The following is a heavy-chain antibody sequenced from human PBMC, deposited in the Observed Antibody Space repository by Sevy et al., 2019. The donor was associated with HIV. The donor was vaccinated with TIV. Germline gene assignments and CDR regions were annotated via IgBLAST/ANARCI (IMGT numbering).Heavy chain of an antibody. J-gene: IGHJ5*02. Sequence: GGCLRLSCAASGFTFSDYYMSWIRQAPGKGLEWVSYISSSSSYTKYADSVKGRFTISRDNAKNSLYLQMNSLRAEDEDVYYCARDSSSFLRRGNWFDPWGQGTLVTVSS. CDR1: GFTFSDYY. V-gene: IGHV3-11*06. CDR3: ARDSSSFLRRGNWFDP. D-gene: IGHD6-13*01. CDR2: ISSSSSYT.